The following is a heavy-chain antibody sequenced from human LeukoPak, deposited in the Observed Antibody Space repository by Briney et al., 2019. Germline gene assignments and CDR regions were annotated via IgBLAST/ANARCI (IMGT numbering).Heavy chain of an antibody. CDR3: ARTVGAIYFDY. CDR1: GGSISSYY. D-gene: IGHD1-26*01. Sequence: SETLPLTCTVSGGSISSYYWSWIRQPPGKGLEWIGYIYYSGSTNYNPSLKSRVTISVDTSKNQFSLKLSSVTAADTAVYYCARTVGAIYFDYWGQGTLVTVSS. V-gene: IGHV4-59*01. CDR2: IYYSGST. J-gene: IGHJ4*02.